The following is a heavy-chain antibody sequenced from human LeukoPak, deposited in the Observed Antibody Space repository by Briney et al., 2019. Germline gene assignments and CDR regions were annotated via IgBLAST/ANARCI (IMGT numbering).Heavy chain of an antibody. CDR3: ARINGDYLTDY. CDR2: IHHSGST. D-gene: IGHD4-17*01. J-gene: IGHJ4*02. Sequence: SETLSLTCAVSIYSISSGYYWGWIRQPPGKGLEWIGSIHHSGSTYYNPSLKSRVTISVDTSNNQFSLKLTSVTAADTALYYCARINGDYLTDYWGQGTLVTVSS. CDR1: IYSISSGYY. V-gene: IGHV4-38-2*01.